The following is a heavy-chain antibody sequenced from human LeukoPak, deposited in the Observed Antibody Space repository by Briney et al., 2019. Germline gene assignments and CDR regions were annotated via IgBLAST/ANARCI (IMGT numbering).Heavy chain of an antibody. J-gene: IGHJ4*02. CDR1: GLTVSSNH. CDR2: IYNGGST. D-gene: IGHD2-8*02. Sequence: GGALRLSCAASGLTVSSNHMSWVRPAPGKGLEWVSVIYNGGSTYNADSVKGRFTVSRDNSKNTLYLQMNSLRADDTAVYYCARLYWVSGFDFWGQGTLVTVSS. CDR3: ARLYWVSGFDF. V-gene: IGHV3-66*01.